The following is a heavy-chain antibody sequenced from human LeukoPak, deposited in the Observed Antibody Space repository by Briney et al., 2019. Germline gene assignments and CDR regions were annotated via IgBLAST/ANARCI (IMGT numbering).Heavy chain of an antibody. CDR3: ARDLSELSSSWEHYIDY. J-gene: IGHJ4*02. Sequence: GASVKVSCKASGYTFTSYYMNWVRQAPGQRLEWMRIINPSGGSTSYAQKFQGRVTMTRDMSTSTVYMELSSLRSEDTAVYYCARDLSELSSSWEHYIDYWGQGTLVTVSS. CDR2: INPSGGST. V-gene: IGHV1-46*01. D-gene: IGHD6-13*01. CDR1: GYTFTSYY.